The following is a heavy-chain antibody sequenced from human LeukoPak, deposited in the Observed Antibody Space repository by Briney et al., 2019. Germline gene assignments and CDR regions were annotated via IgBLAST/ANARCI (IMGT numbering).Heavy chain of an antibody. CDR2: ISYDGSNK. V-gene: IGHV3-30*03. D-gene: IGHD1-26*01. J-gene: IGHJ3*02. CDR1: GFTFSTYG. Sequence: GGSLRLSCAASGFTFSTYGMHWVRQAPGKGLEWVAVISYDGSNKYYADSVKGRFTISRDNSKNTLYLQMISLRAEDTAVYYCASEGYSGSYVNIWGQGTMVTVSS. CDR3: ASEGYSGSYVNI.